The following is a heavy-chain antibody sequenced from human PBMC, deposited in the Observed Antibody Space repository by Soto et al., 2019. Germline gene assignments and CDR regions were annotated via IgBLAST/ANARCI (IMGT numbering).Heavy chain of an antibody. CDR1: GGSISSGGYY. D-gene: IGHD3-3*01. V-gene: IGHV4-31*03. CDR3: ARGRTGFLEWLYYHS. CDR2: IYYSGST. Sequence: SETLSLTCTVSGGSISSGGYYWSWIRQHPGKGLEWIGYIYYSGSTYYNPSLKSRVTISVDTSKNQFSLKLSSVTAADTAVYYCARGRTGFLEWLYYHSWGQGTLVTVSS. J-gene: IGHJ4*02.